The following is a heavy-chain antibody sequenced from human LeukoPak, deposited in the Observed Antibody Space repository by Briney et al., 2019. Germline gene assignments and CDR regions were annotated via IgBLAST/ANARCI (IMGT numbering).Heavy chain of an antibody. Sequence: GGSLRLSCTASGFTFSNYAMHWVRQAPGKGLEWVAVIWYDASNKYYAESVKGRFTISRDNSKNTLYLQMNSLKAEDTAVYYCARVLSGSGSSGSFDCWGQGTLVTVSS. D-gene: IGHD3-3*01. CDR3: ARVLSGSGSSGSFDC. V-gene: IGHV3-33*01. CDR1: GFTFSNYA. CDR2: IWYDASNK. J-gene: IGHJ4*02.